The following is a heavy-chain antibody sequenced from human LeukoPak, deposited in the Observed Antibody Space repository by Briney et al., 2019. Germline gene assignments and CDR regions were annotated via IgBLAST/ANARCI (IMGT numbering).Heavy chain of an antibody. Sequence: SETLSLTCAVYGGSFSGYYRSWIRQPPGKGLEWIGEINHSGSTNYNPSLKSRVTISVDTSKNQFSLKLSSVTAADTAVYYCARGRGYDFWSGYDYWGQGTLVTVSS. CDR1: GGSFSGYY. CDR2: INHSGST. J-gene: IGHJ4*02. V-gene: IGHV4-34*01. D-gene: IGHD3-3*01. CDR3: ARGRGYDFWSGYDY.